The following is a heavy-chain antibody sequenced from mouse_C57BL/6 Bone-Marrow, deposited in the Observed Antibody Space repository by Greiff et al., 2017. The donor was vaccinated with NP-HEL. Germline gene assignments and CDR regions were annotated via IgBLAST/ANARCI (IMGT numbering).Heavy chain of an antibody. CDR1: GYTFTSYW. V-gene: IGHV1-69*01. J-gene: IGHJ1*03. CDR2: IDPSDSYT. CDR3: ARDFTTVVATRYFDV. Sequence: VQLQQPGAELVMPGASVKLSCKASGYTFTSYWMHWVKQRPGQGLEWIGEIDPSDSYTNYNQKFKGKSTLTVDKSSSTAYMQLSSLTSEDSAVYYCARDFTTVVATRYFDVWGTGTTVTVSS. D-gene: IGHD1-1*01.